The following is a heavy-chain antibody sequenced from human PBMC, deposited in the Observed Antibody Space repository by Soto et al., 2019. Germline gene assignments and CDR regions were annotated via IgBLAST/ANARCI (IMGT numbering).Heavy chain of an antibody. CDR3: ASERGIAAAGTWFDY. D-gene: IGHD6-13*01. CDR1: GGSISSYY. J-gene: IGHJ4*02. Sequence: SETLSLTCPVSGGSISSYYWSWIRQPPGKGLEWIGYIYYSGSTNYNPSLKSRVTISVDTSKNQFSLKLSSVTAADTAVYYCASERGIAAAGTWFDYWGQGTLVTVSS. CDR2: IYYSGST. V-gene: IGHV4-59*01.